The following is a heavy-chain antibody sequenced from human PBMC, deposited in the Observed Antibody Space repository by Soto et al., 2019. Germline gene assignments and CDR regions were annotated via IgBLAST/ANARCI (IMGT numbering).Heavy chain of an antibody. D-gene: IGHD6-6*01. CDR3: VTWGGIEARNLDH. CDR2: INYNGGTT. J-gene: IGHJ4*02. V-gene: IGHV3-64D*06. CDR1: GFPFSNHA. Sequence: FLRLSCSASGFPFSNHAMHWVRQAPGKGLEYVSAINYNGGTTYYVDSVKGRFTISRDNSKNTLYLQMSSLKVEDTAMYHCVTWGGIEARNLDHWGQGTLVTVSS.